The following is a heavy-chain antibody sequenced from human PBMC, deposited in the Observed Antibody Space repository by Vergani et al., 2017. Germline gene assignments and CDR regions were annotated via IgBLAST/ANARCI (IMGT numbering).Heavy chain of an antibody. CDR2: IRNKANDYTT. CDR1: GFTFSSYW. J-gene: IGHJ3*02. CDR3: VRVKGSNWNDHLYDI. Sequence: VQLVESGGGVVQPGRSLRLSCAASGFTFSSYWMSWVRQAPGKGLEWVGRIRNKANDYTTQYAASVKGRFTISRDDSKSYLYLQINSLQTEDTALYYCVRVKGSNWNDHLYDIWGQGTLVTVSS. D-gene: IGHD1-1*01. V-gene: IGHV3-72*01.